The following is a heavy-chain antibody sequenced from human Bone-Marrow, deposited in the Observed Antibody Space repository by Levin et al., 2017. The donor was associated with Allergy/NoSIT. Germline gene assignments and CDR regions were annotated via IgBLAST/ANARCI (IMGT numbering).Heavy chain of an antibody. CDR3: ASSGSYYKGVDS. J-gene: IGHJ4*02. V-gene: IGHV4-59*08. CDR2: IFYSGST. Sequence: SQTLSLTCSVSGGSISSYYWSWIRQPPGKGLEWIGYIFYSGSTYPNPSLKSRVTISVDTSKNQFSLKLTSVTAADTAVYYCASSGSYYKGVDSWGQGTLVTVSS. CDR1: GGSISSYY. D-gene: IGHD3-10*01.